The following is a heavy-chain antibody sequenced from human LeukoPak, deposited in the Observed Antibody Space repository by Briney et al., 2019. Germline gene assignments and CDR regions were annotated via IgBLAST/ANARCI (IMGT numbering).Heavy chain of an antibody. CDR3: ARGVSDSSGYSSFDY. V-gene: IGHV3-21*01. CDR1: GFTFSSYS. Sequence: GGSLRLSCAASGFTFSSYSRNWVHQAPGKGLERVSSISSSSSYIYYADSVKRRFTISRDNAKNSLYLQMNSLRAEDTAVYYCARGVSDSSGYSSFDYWGQGTLVTVSS. D-gene: IGHD3-22*01. CDR2: ISSSSSYI. J-gene: IGHJ4*02.